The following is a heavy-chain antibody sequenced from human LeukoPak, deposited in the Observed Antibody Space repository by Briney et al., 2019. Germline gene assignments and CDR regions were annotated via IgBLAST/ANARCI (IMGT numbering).Heavy chain of an antibody. CDR1: GFTFSSYA. D-gene: IGHD6-25*01. J-gene: IGHJ4*02. Sequence: GGSLRLSCAASGFTFSSYAMSWVRQAPGKGLEWVSAISGSGGSTYYADSVKGRFTISRDNSKNTLYLQMNSLRAEDTAVYYCAKGRVAADTSYYFDYWGQGTLVTVSS. CDR3: AKGRVAADTSYYFDY. CDR2: ISGSGGST. V-gene: IGHV3-23*01.